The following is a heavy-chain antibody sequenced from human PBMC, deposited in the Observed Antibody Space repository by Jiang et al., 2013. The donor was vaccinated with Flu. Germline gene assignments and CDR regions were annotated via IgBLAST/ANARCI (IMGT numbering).Heavy chain of an antibody. CDR2: INAGNGNT. D-gene: IGHD6-19*01. V-gene: IGHV1-3*01. Sequence: SGYTFTSYAMHWVRQAPGQRLEWMGWINAGNGNTKYSQKFQGRVTITRDTSASTAYMELSSLRSEDTAVYYCAVGIAVAGAFDYWGQGTLVTVSS. CDR3: AVGIAVAGAFDY. J-gene: IGHJ4*02. CDR1: GYTFTSYA.